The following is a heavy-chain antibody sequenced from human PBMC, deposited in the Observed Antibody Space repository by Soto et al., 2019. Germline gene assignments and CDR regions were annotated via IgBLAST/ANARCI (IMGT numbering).Heavy chain of an antibody. CDR1: GFTFSGSA. CDR3: TRLSDLYCGGDCYQKPDY. D-gene: IGHD2-21*02. Sequence: GGSLRLSCAASGFTFSGSAMHWVRQASGKGLEWVGRIRSKANNYATAYAASVKGRFTISRDDSKNMSYLQMNSLKTEDTAVYYCTRLSDLYCGGDCYQKPDYWGQGTLVPVSS. J-gene: IGHJ4*02. V-gene: IGHV3-73*01. CDR2: IRSKANNYAT.